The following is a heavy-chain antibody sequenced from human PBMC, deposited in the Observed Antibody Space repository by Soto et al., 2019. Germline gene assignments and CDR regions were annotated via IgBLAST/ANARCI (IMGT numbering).Heavy chain of an antibody. V-gene: IGHV5-51*01. CDR1: GYSFTSYW. Sequence: PVESLKISCNGSGYSFTSYWIGWVRQMPWKGLEWMGIIYPGDSDTRYSPSFQGQVTISADKSISTAYLQWSSLKASDTAMYYCAALGYCSGGSCHWAFDIWGQGTMVTVSS. CDR2: IYPGDSDT. CDR3: AALGYCSGGSCHWAFDI. J-gene: IGHJ3*02. D-gene: IGHD2-15*01.